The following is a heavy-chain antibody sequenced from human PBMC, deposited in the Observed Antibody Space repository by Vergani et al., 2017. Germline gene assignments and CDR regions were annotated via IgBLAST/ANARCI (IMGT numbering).Heavy chain of an antibody. CDR3: AKEFPTVTTFYYYYGMDV. CDR2: IIGSGGST. CDR1: GFTFSDYA. J-gene: IGHJ6*02. Sequence: EVQLLDSGGGLVQPGGSLRLSCAASGFTFSDYAMNWVRQAPVRGLEWVSGIIGSGGSTYYADSVKGRFTISRDNSKNTLYLQMNSLRAEDTAVYYCAKEFPTVTTFYYYYGMDVWGQGTTVTVSS. D-gene: IGHD4-11*01. V-gene: IGHV3-23*01.